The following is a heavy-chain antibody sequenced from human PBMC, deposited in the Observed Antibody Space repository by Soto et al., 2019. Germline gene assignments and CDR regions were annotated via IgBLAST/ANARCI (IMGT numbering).Heavy chain of an antibody. Sequence: GGSLRLSCAASGFIFSTNAMTWVRQAPGKGLEWVSSISGGGGTTYYTDSVKGRFTISRDNSKNTLYLQMNSLRAEDTAVYYCAKDRGSTWSVYYFDYWGQGTLVTVSS. CDR2: ISGGGGTT. D-gene: IGHD6-13*01. J-gene: IGHJ4*02. CDR3: AKDRGSTWSVYYFDY. V-gene: IGHV3-23*01. CDR1: GFIFSTNA.